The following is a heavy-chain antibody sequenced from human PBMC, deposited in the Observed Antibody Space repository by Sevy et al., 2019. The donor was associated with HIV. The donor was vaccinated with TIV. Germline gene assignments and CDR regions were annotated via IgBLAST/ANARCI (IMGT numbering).Heavy chain of an antibody. CDR2: ITGSGGGT. J-gene: IGHJ4*02. CDR3: AKTGGSGSSSDYFDY. Sequence: GGSLRLSCAASGFIFSSYAMSWVRQAPGKGLEWASVITGSGGGTYYGDSVKGRFTISRDNSKNTVYLQMNSLRAEDTAVYYCAKTGGSGSSSDYFDYWGQGPLVTVSS. CDR1: GFIFSSYA. V-gene: IGHV3-23*01. D-gene: IGHD3-10*01.